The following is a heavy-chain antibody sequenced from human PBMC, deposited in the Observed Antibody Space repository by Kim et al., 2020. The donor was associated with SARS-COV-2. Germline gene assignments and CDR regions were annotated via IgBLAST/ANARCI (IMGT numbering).Heavy chain of an antibody. CDR3: ARLGLDIVAVAAADTYG. Sequence: GGSLRLSCAASGGTVSSNSMSWVRQAPGKGLEWLSVIYGSVTTSYDDSVKVRLTITRGNYKKKLYLQLNSMRAEDTAAIYCARLGLDIVAVAAADTYG. J-gene: IGHJ6*01. CDR1: GGTVSSNS. D-gene: IGHD2-2*01. V-gene: IGHV3-66*04. CDR2: IYGSVTT.